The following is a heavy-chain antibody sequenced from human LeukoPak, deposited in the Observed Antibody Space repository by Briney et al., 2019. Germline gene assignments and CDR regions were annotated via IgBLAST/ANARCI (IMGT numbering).Heavy chain of an antibody. J-gene: IGHJ3*02. D-gene: IGHD3-22*01. V-gene: IGHV3-74*01. Sequence: GGSLRLSCAASGFTFSSYWMHWVRQAPGKGLVWVSRINSDGSSTSYADSVKGRFTISRDNAKNTLYLQMNSLRAEDTAVYYCARDYRPYYDSSGYYQPDAFDIWGQGTMVTVSS. CDR3: ARDYRPYYDSSGYYQPDAFDI. CDR1: GFTFSSYW. CDR2: INSDGSST.